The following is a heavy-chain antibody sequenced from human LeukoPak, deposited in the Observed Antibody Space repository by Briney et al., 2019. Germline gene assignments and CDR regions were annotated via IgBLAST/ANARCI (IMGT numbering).Heavy chain of an antibody. CDR2: IYPGDSDT. CDR3: ARLGLGTIFGVATYRSPMNWFDP. V-gene: IGHV5-51*01. J-gene: IGHJ5*02. D-gene: IGHD3-3*01. Sequence: PGESLKISCKGGGYSFTNYWIVWVRQMPGKGLEWMGIIYPGDSDTRYSPPFQGQVTISADKSISTAYLQWSSLKASDTAMYYCARLGLGTIFGVATYRSPMNWFDPWGQGTLVTVSS. CDR1: GYSFTNYW.